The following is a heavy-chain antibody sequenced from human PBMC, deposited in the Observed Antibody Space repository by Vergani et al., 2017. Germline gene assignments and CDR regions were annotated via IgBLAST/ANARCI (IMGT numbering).Heavy chain of an antibody. CDR3: AIDMQLWFDFGTFYYYYGMDV. CDR2: ISSSSSTI. J-gene: IGHJ6*02. Sequence: EVQLVESGGGLVQPGGSLRLSCAASGFTFSSYSMNWVRQAPGKGLEWVSYISSSSSTIYYADSVKGRCTISRDNAKNSLYLQMNSLRAEDAEVYYCAIDMQLWFDFGTFYYYYGMDVWGQGTTVTVSS. CDR1: GFTFSSYS. D-gene: IGHD5-18*01. V-gene: IGHV3-48*01.